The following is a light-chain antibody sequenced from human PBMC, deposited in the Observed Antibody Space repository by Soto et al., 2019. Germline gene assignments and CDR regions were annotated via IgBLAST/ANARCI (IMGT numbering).Light chain of an antibody. V-gene: IGKV1-5*01. Sequence: DVQMTQSPSTLSASVGDRVTITCRASQSINNLLAWYQQKPGKAPKFLIYDVSTLESGVPSRFSGSGSGTEFTLTISSLQPEDFATYYCQQTLSFPPTFGQGTKV. CDR2: DVS. CDR1: QSINNL. J-gene: IGKJ1*01. CDR3: QQTLSFPPT.